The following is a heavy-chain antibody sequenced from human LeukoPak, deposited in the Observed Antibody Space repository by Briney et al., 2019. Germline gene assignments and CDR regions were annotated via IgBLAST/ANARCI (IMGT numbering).Heavy chain of an antibody. D-gene: IGHD6-19*01. Sequence: PSETLSLTCTVSGGSISSGGYSWSWIRQPPGKGLEWIGYIYHSGSTYYNPSLKSRVTISVDRSKNQFSLKLSSVTAADTAVYYCARTAVADSSIYDYWGQGTLVTVSS. J-gene: IGHJ4*02. CDR1: GGSISSGGYS. CDR2: IYHSGST. CDR3: ARTAVADSSIYDY. V-gene: IGHV4-30-2*01.